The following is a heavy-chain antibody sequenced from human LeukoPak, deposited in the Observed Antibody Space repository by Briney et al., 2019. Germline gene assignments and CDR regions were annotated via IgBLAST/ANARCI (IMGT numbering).Heavy chain of an antibody. V-gene: IGHV1-69*13. CDR3: AGVDGTTGDFWSGYSFDY. CDR2: IIPIFGTA. J-gene: IGHJ4*02. CDR1: GGTFSSYA. D-gene: IGHD3-3*01. Sequence: SVKVSCKASGGTFSSYAISWVRQAPGQGLEWMGGIIPIFGTANYAQKFQGRVTITADESTSTAYMELSSLRSEDTAVYYCAGVDGTTGDFWSGYSFDYWGQGTLVTVSS.